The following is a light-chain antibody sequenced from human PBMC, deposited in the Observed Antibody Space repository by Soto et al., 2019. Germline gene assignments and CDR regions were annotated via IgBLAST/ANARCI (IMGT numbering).Light chain of an antibody. CDR2: EVS. V-gene: IGLV2-8*01. J-gene: IGLJ1*01. Sequence: QSVLTQPTSASGSPGQSVTISCTGTSSDVGRYNYISWYQQRPGKAPKLIIYEVSQRPSGVPDRLSGFKYGNTASLTVSGLQAEDEADYYCSSYAGNSRYVFGTGTKVTVL. CDR3: SSYAGNSRYV. CDR1: SSDVGRYNY.